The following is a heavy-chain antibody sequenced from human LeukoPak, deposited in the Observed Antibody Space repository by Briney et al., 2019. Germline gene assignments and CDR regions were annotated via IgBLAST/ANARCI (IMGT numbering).Heavy chain of an antibody. V-gene: IGHV1-69*05. CDR2: IIPIFGTA. D-gene: IGHD3-22*01. CDR1: GGTFSSYA. Sequence: ASVKVSCKASGGTFSSYAISWVRQAPGQGLEWMGRIIPIFGTANYAQKFQGRVTITTDESTSTAYMELSSLRSEDTAVYYCESIDSSGYYSSDAFDMWGQGTLVTVSS. CDR3: ESIDSSGYYSSDAFDM. J-gene: IGHJ3*02.